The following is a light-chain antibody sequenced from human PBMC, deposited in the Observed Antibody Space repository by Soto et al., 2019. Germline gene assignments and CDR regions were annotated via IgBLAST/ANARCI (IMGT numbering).Light chain of an antibody. V-gene: IGKV3-20*01. Sequence: EIVLTHSPGTLSFSPGEISTLSCRASQSVSTSYLAWYQQKPGQPPRLLIYGASSRATGIPDRFSGSGSGTDFTLTISRLEPEDFAVFYCQHYDSLPITFGQGTRLEIK. J-gene: IGKJ5*01. CDR2: GAS. CDR1: QSVSTSY. CDR3: QHYDSLPIT.